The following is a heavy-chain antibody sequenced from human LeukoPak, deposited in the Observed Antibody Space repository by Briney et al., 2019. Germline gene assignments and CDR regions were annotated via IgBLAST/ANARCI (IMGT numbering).Heavy chain of an antibody. CDR3: ARDRVPAVKHDAFDI. V-gene: IGHV3-30-3*01. D-gene: IGHD2-2*01. J-gene: IGHJ3*02. Sequence: GGSLRLSCAASGFTFSSYAMHWVRQAPGKGLEWVAVISYDGSNKYYADSVKGRFTISRDNSKNTLYLQMNSLRAEDTAVYYCARDRVPAVKHDAFDIWGQGTMVTVSS. CDR1: GFTFSSYA. CDR2: ISYDGSNK.